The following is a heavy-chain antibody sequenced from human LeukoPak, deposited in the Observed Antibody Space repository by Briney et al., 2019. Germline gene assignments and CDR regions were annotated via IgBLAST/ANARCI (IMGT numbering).Heavy chain of an antibody. Sequence: GGSLRLSCAASGFTFSDYYMSWFRQAPGKGLEWVSYISDSGSAISYADSVNGRFTISRDNAKNSLYLQMNSLRVEDTAVYYCARGPRYNWNSNYFPFDYWGQGTLVTVSS. V-gene: IGHV3-11*04. J-gene: IGHJ4*02. CDR1: GFTFSDYY. CDR2: ISDSGSAI. D-gene: IGHD1-7*01. CDR3: ARGPRYNWNSNYFPFDY.